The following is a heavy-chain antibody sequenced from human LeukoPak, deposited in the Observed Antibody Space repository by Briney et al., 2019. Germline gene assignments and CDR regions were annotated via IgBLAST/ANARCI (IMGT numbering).Heavy chain of an antibody. CDR2: IIPIFGTA. CDR1: GGTFSSYA. D-gene: IGHD2-15*01. CDR3: ARGTIPNPSRSGGSGWFDP. V-gene: IGHV1-69*06. J-gene: IGHJ5*02. Sequence: SVKVSCKASGGTFSSYAISWVRQAPGQGLEWMGGIIPIFGTANYAQKFQGRVTIAADKSTSTAYMELSSLRSEDTAVYYCARGTIPNPSRSGGSGWFDPWGQGTLVTVSS.